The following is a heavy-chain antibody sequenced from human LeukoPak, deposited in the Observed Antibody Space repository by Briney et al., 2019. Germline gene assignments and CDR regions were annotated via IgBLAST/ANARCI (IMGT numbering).Heavy chain of an antibody. Sequence: GGSLRLSCAASGFTFRSHSMHWVRQTPGKGLEWVAVISFDGSINYYADSVKGRFTISRDNAKNSLYLQMNSLRVEDTAMYYCARDGLRRPPTPYCGGDCPLDYWGQGTLVSVSS. CDR3: ARDGLRRPPTPYCGGDCPLDY. J-gene: IGHJ4*02. V-gene: IGHV3-30*04. CDR2: ISFDGSIN. CDR1: GFTFRSHS. D-gene: IGHD2-21*02.